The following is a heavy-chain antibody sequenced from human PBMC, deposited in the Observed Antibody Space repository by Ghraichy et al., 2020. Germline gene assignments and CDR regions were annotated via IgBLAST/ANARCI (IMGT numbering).Heavy chain of an antibody. D-gene: IGHD2-2*01. CDR2: IRSKAYGGTT. J-gene: IGHJ6*03. V-gene: IGHV3-49*03. CDR1: GFTFGDYA. Sequence: GESLNISCTASGFTFGDYAMSWFRQAPGKGLEWVGFIRSKAYGGTTEYAASVKGRFTISRDDSKSIAYLQMNSLKTEDTAVYYCTRVGFGDPLVVPAAANPYYYYYYYMDVWGKGTTVTVSS. CDR3: TRVGFGDPLVVPAAANPYYYYYYYMDV.